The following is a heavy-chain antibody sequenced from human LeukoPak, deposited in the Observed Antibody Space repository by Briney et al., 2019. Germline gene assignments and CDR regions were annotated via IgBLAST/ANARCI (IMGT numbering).Heavy chain of an antibody. CDR3: ARGAGGSTVTTQADY. D-gene: IGHD4-17*01. Sequence: PGGSLRLSCAASGFTFSSSSMNWVRQAPGKGLEWVSSISSSSSYIYYADSVKGRFTISRDNAKNSLYLQMNSLRAEDTAVYYCARGAGGSTVTTQADYWGQGTLVTVSS. CDR2: ISSSSSYI. J-gene: IGHJ4*02. V-gene: IGHV3-21*01. CDR1: GFTFSSSS.